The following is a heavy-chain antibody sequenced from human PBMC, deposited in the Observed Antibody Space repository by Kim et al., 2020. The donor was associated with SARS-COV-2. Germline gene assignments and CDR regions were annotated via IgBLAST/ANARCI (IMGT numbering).Heavy chain of an antibody. CDR1: GFTFSSYG. Sequence: GGSLRLSCAASGFTFSSYGIHWVRQAPGKGLEWVAVISYDGSNKYYADSVKGRFTISRDNSKNTLYLQMNSLRPEDTAVYYCAKYSSSSNYYYGMDVWGQGTTVTVSS. D-gene: IGHD6-6*01. J-gene: IGHJ6*02. V-gene: IGHV3-30*18. CDR3: AKYSSSSNYYYGMDV. CDR2: ISYDGSNK.